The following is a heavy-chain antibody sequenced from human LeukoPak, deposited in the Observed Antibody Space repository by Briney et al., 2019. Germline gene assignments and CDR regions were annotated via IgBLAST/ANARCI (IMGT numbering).Heavy chain of an antibody. CDR2: ISASGGST. D-gene: IGHD6-19*01. J-gene: IGHJ4*02. CDR3: AKDRGSNGWSIFDY. V-gene: IGHV3-23*01. Sequence: GGSLRLSCTASGFTFISYAITWVRQAPGKGLEWVAAISASGGSTYYADSVKGRFTISRDNSKNTLYLQMNSLRAEDTAVYYCAKDRGSNGWSIFDYWGQGTLVTVSS. CDR1: GFTFISYA.